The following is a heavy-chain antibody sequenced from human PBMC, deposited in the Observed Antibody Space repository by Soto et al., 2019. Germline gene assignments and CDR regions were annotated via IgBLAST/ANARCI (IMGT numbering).Heavy chain of an antibody. CDR3: AKDPLSRHSVAGYSHDY. CDR1: GFTFSSYA. D-gene: IGHD6-19*01. J-gene: IGHJ4*02. Sequence: HPGGSLRLSCAASGFTFSSYAMSWVRQAPGKGLEWVSAISGSGGSTYYADSVKGRFTISRDNSKNTLYLQMNSLRAEDTAVYYCAKDPLSRHSVAGYSHDYWGQGTLVTVSS. CDR2: ISGSGGST. V-gene: IGHV3-23*01.